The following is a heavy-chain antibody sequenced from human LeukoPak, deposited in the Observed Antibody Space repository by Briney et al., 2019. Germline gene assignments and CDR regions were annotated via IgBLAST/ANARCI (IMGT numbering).Heavy chain of an antibody. J-gene: IGHJ3*02. D-gene: IGHD3-3*01. Sequence: GGSLRLSCAASGFTFSFYAMSWVRQAPGKGLEWVSGISGSGGGTYYADSVRGRFTISRDNSKNTLYLQMNSLRAEDTAVYYCAKGRITIFGVVIIGGGGGAFDIWGQGTMVTVSS. V-gene: IGHV3-23*01. CDR2: ISGSGGGT. CDR3: AKGRITIFGVVIIGGGGGAFDI. CDR1: GFTFSFYA.